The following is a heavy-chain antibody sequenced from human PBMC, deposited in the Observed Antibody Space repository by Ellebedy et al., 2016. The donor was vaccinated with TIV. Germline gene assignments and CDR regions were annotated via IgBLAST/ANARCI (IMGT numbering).Heavy chain of an antibody. CDR1: GYSFSSYW. CDR2: IDPSDAYT. D-gene: IGHD1-26*01. J-gene: IGHJ4*02. V-gene: IGHV5-10-1*01. Sequence: GESLKISCKGSGYSFSSYWITWVRQMPGKGLESMGRIDPSDAYTKYSPSFQGHVTISADKSIDTAYLQWSSLKASDTAFYYCARCSGSFGGFDYWGQGTLVTVSS. CDR3: ARCSGSFGGFDY.